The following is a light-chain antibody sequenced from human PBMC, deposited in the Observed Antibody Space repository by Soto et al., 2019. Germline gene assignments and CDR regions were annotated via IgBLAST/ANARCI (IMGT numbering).Light chain of an antibody. V-gene: IGKV1-5*03. CDR2: KAS. J-gene: IGKJ2*01. CDR1: QSISSW. Sequence: DIQMTQSPSTLSASVGDRVTITCRASQSISSWLAWYQQKAGKAPKLLIYKASSLESGVTSRFSGSGSGTEFTLTISSLQPDDFATYYCQQYNSYAYTFGQGTKLEIK. CDR3: QQYNSYAYT.